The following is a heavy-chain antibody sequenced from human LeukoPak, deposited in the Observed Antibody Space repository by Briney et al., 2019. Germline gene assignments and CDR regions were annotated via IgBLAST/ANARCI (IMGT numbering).Heavy chain of an antibody. Sequence: PGGSLRLSCAASGFTFSSYSMNWVRQAPGKGLEWVSSISSSSSYIYYADSVKGRFTISRDNAKNSLYLQMNSLRAEDTAVYYCARELRYFDWLAPGHYYYGMDVWGQGTTVTVSS. J-gene: IGHJ6*02. CDR3: ARELRYFDWLAPGHYYYGMDV. CDR1: GFTFSSYS. CDR2: ISSSSSYI. D-gene: IGHD3-9*01. V-gene: IGHV3-21*01.